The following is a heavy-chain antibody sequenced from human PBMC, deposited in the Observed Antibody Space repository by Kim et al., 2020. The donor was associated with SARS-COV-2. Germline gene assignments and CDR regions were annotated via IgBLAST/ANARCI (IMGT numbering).Heavy chain of an antibody. V-gene: IGHV4-34*01. CDR3: ARDRGTIFGVVIINDAFDI. D-gene: IGHD3-3*01. J-gene: IGHJ3*02. Sequence: SRFTISVDTSKNQFSLKLSSVTAADTAVYYCARDRGTIFGVVIINDAFDIWGQGTMVTVSS.